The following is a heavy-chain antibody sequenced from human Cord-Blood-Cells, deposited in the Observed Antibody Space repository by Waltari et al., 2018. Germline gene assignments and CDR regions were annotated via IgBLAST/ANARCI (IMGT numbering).Heavy chain of an antibody. J-gene: IGHJ3*02. Sequence: QVQLQESGPGLVKPSQTLSLTCTVSGGSISSGDSSWSWIRQPPGKGLEWIGYIYYSGSTYYNPSLKSRVTISVDTSKNQFSLKLSSVTAADTAVYYCARDQLGDGDAFDIWGQGTMVTVSS. D-gene: IGHD3-10*01. CDR2: IYYSGST. CDR1: GGSISSGDSS. V-gene: IGHV4-30-4*08. CDR3: ARDQLGDGDAFDI.